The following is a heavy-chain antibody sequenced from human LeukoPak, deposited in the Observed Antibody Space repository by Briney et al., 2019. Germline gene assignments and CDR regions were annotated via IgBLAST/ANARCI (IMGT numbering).Heavy chain of an antibody. CDR2: ISSSGSTI. D-gene: IGHD6-19*01. V-gene: IGHV3-48*03. CDR1: GFTFSSYE. J-gene: IGHJ5*02. CDR3: ASLSSGWFRDWFDP. Sequence: GGSLRLSCAASGFTFSSYEMNWVRQAPGKGLEWVSYISSSGSTIYYADSVKGRFTICRDNAKNSLYLQMNSLRAEDTAVYYCASLSSGWFRDWFDPWGQGTLVTVSS.